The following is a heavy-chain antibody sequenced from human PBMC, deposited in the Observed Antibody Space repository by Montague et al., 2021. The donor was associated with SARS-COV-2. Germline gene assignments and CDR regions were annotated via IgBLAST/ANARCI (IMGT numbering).Heavy chain of an antibody. V-gene: IGHV3-23*01. Sequence: SLRLSCAASGFSFTIHAMSWVRQAPGKGLEWVSAIIPGTGNTYYADSVKGRFTVSADISKNTLYLQMNSLRAEDTAMYYCAKDPRWLRDWGQGTLVTVSS. J-gene: IGHJ4*02. CDR2: IIPGTGNT. CDR3: AKDPRWLRD. CDR1: GFSFTIHA. D-gene: IGHD4-23*01.